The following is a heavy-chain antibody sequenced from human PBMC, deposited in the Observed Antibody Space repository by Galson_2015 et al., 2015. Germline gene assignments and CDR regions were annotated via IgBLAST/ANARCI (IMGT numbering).Heavy chain of an antibody. CDR3: ARDSGSGSGREDNHVDD. CDR1: GFIFSSYE. J-gene: IGHJ4*02. Sequence: SLRLSCAASGFIFSSYEMNWVRQAPGPGLEWVSSISTSGTTLYDADSVKGRFTLSRDTAKNSLYLQMNSLRAKDTAVYYCARDSGSGSGREDNHVDDWGQGTRGTGPS. D-gene: IGHD3-10*01. V-gene: IGHV3-48*03. CDR2: ISTSGTTL.